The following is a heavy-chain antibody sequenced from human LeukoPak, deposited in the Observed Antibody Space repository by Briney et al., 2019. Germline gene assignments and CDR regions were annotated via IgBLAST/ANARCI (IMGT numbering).Heavy chain of an antibody. D-gene: IGHD4-11*01. Sequence: ASVKVSCKASVGTFSSYAISWVRQAPGQGLEWMGGIIPIFGTANYAQKFQGRVTITAAESTSTAYRELSLLTPEDTAVYYCERDIPSGYDYSNYREEALDIWGQGTMVSVSS. CDR3: ERDIPSGYDYSNYREEALDI. CDR1: VGTFSSYA. V-gene: IGHV1-69*01. CDR2: IIPIFGTA. J-gene: IGHJ3*02.